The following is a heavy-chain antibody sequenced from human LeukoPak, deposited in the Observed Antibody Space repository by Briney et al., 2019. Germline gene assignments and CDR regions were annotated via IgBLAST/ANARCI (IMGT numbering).Heavy chain of an antibody. V-gene: IGHV4-4*02. CDR3: VRDRLELRYYYYGMDV. CDR2: IYHSGST. J-gene: IGHJ6*02. Sequence: PSETLSLTCAVSGGSISSSNWWSWVRQPPGKGLEWIGEIYHSGSTNYNPSLKSRVTISVDTSKNQFSLKLSSVTAADTAVYYCVRDRLELRYYYYGMDVWGQGATVTVSS. CDR1: GGSISSSNW. D-gene: IGHD1-7*01.